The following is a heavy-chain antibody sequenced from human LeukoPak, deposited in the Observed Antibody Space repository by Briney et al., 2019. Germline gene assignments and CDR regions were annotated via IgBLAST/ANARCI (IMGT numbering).Heavy chain of an antibody. CDR2: IRFDGNNK. Sequence: GGSLRLSCAASGFIFSSYGMHWVRQAPGKGLEWVAFIRFDGNNKYYADSVKGRFTISRDNSKNTLNLQMSSLRAEDTALYYCAKEEGNTLGDYWGQGTLVTVSS. J-gene: IGHJ4*02. CDR3: AKEEGNTLGDY. D-gene: IGHD7-27*01. CDR1: GFIFSSYG. V-gene: IGHV3-30*02.